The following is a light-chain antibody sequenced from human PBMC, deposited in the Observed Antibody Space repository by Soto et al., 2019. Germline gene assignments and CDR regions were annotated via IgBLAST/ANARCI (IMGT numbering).Light chain of an antibody. CDR2: AAS. V-gene: IGKV1-9*01. Sequence: DIQLTQSPSFLSASVGDRVTITCRASQDINTYLAWYQQKPGKAPKLLIFAASTLQNGVPSRFSGSGSGTEFTVTITSQPPEDFATYYCQQRTSYPITFGQGTRLEIK. CDR1: QDINTY. J-gene: IGKJ5*01. CDR3: QQRTSYPIT.